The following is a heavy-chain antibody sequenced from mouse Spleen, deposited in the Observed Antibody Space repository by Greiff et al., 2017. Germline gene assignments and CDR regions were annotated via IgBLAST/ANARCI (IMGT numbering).Heavy chain of an antibody. CDR2: INPYNGGT. CDR1: GYTFTDYY. CDR3: ARGLYYDYDGFAY. V-gene: IGHV1-19*01. Sequence: VHVKQSGPVLVKPGASVKMSCKASGYTFTDYYMNWVKQSHGKSLEWIGVINPYNGGTSYNQKFKGKATLTVDKSSSTAYMELNSLTSEDSAVYYCARGLYYDYDGFAYWGQGTLVTVSA. D-gene: IGHD2-4*01. J-gene: IGHJ3*01.